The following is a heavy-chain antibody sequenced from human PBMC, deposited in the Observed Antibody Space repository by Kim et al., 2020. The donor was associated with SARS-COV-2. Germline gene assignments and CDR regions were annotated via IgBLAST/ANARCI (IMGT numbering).Heavy chain of an antibody. D-gene: IGHD4-17*01. J-gene: IGHJ6*02. V-gene: IGHV3-23*01. Sequence: VKGRFTIYRDNTKNTLYLQINSLRAEDTAGYYCAEEGRGDYVVYYYGMDVWGQGTTVTVSS. CDR3: AEEGRGDYVVYYYGMDV.